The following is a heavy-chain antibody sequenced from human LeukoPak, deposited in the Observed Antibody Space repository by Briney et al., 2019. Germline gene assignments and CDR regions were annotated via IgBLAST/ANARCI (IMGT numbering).Heavy chain of an antibody. CDR2: ISNSGST. D-gene: IGHD3-10*01. J-gene: IGHJ4*02. CDR3: AVFPSEEATDGSGSHEY. V-gene: IGHV4-59*11. Sequence: SETLSLTCTVSGVSISSHYWSWIRQPPGKGLEWIGYISNSGSTNYNPSLKSRVTVSIDTSKNQFSLNLTSVTAADTAVYYCAVFPSEEATDGSGSHEYWGQGTLVTVSS. CDR1: GVSISSHY.